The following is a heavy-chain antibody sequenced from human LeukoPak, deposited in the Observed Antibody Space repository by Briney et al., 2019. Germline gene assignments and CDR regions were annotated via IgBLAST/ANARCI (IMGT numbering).Heavy chain of an antibody. CDR1: GYTFTSYY. Sequence: GASVKVSCKASGYTFTSYYMHWVRQAPGQGLEWMGIINPSGGSTSCAQKFQGRVTMTRDTSTSTVYMELSSLRSEDTAVYYCARDPKADRHVDYWGQGTLVTVSS. CDR2: INPSGGST. V-gene: IGHV1-46*01. CDR3: ARDPKADRHVDY. J-gene: IGHJ4*02.